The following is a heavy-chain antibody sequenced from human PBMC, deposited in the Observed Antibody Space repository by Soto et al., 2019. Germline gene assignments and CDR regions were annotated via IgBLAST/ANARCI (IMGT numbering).Heavy chain of an antibody. J-gene: IGHJ4*02. CDR1: GFTFSSYW. D-gene: IGHD2-21*02. V-gene: IGHV3-74*01. CDR3: ASTYFGGDCYSPLGLVYY. CDR2: INSDGSST. Sequence: EVQLVESGGGLVQPGGSLRLSCAASGFTFSSYWMHWVRQAPGKGLVWVSRINSDGSSTSYADSVKGRFTISRDNAKNKGYLQKNGMTAEDTAVYYCASTYFGGDCYSPLGLVYYLGPGNPVHVSS.